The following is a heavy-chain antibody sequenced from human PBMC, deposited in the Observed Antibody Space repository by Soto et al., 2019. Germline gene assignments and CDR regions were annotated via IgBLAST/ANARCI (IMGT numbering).Heavy chain of an antibody. Sequence: QVQLVQSGAEVKKPGASVKVSCKASGYTFTSYGISWVSHAPGQGLEWMGWISAYNGNTNYAAKLQGRVTMTPDTSTNTAYMEVRSLRSDDTAVYYCARDYRGVTRYFDLWGRGTLVTVSS. CDR3: ARDYRGVTRYFDL. D-gene: IGHD3-10*01. J-gene: IGHJ2*01. CDR2: ISAYNGNT. CDR1: GYTFTSYG. V-gene: IGHV1-18*01.